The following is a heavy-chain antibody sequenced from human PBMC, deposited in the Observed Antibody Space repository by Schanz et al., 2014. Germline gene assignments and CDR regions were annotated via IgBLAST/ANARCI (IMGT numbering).Heavy chain of an antibody. CDR3: AGATYSSSWYGGSEYFQH. CDR2: INPTGGST. D-gene: IGHD6-13*01. V-gene: IGHV1-46*01. Sequence: QVQVIQSGPEVKKPGASVKVSCKASGYTFISYFIHWVRQAPGQGLEWMGIINPTGGSTSYAQRFQGRVTMTTDTSTSTAYMELRSLRSDDTAVYYCAGATYSSSWYGGSEYFQHWGQGTLVTVSS. CDR1: GYTFISYF. J-gene: IGHJ1*01.